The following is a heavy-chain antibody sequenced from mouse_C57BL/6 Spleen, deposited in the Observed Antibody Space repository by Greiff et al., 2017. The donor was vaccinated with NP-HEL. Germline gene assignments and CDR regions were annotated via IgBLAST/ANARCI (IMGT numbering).Heavy chain of an antibody. CDR3: ANWVFAY. V-gene: IGHV1-42*01. Sequence: EVQLQQSGPELVKPGASVKISCKASGYSFTGYYMNWVKQSPEKSLEWIGEINPSTGGTTYNQKFKAKATLTVDKSSSTAYMQLKSLTSEDSAVYYCANWVFAYWGQGTLVTVSA. CDR2: INPSTGGT. J-gene: IGHJ3*01. D-gene: IGHD4-1*01. CDR1: GYSFTGYY.